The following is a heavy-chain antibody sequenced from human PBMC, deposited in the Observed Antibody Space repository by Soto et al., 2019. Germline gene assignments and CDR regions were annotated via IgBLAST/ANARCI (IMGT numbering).Heavy chain of an antibody. CDR1: GFSLTTTSMG. CDR2: IYWDDDQ. V-gene: IGHV2-5*02. CDR3: APAGDYALLSFNH. Sequence: QITLKEXGPXXXXPAQTLTLTXAFSGFSLTTTSMGVAWIRXPPGKALEWLALIYWDDDQRYSPSLKVRLTISKDTSRSRVVLTISNINPEDTGTYFCAPAGDYALLSFNHWGPGTLVTVSS. D-gene: IGHD4-17*01. J-gene: IGHJ4*02.